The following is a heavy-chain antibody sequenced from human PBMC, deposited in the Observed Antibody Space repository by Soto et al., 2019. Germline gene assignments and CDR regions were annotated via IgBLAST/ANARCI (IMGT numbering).Heavy chain of an antibody. CDR3: GCAPMRSGAYDS. CDR2: IIDSAGRT. J-gene: IGHJ4*02. V-gene: IGHV3-23*01. CDR1: GFTFSCYA. D-gene: IGHD3-10*01. Sequence: EVQLLESGGGLVQPGGSLRLSCAASGFTFSCYAMSWVRQAPGKGLEWVSAIIDSAGRTYYADSVKGRFTISRDNSKNSLYLQLSTLRVEDTAVYYCGCAPMRSGAYDSWGQGTLVTVSS.